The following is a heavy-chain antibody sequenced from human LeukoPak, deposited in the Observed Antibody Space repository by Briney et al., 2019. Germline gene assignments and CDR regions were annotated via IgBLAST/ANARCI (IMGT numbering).Heavy chain of an antibody. D-gene: IGHD5-24*01. Sequence: SETLSLTCAVYGGSFSGYYWSWIRQPPGKGLEWIGEINHSGSTNYNPSLKSRVTISVDTSKNQFSLKLSSVTAADTAVYYCAVARLAKIRYFDYWGQGTLVTVSS. J-gene: IGHJ4*02. V-gene: IGHV4-34*01. CDR2: INHSGST. CDR3: AVARLAKIRYFDY. CDR1: GGSFSGYY.